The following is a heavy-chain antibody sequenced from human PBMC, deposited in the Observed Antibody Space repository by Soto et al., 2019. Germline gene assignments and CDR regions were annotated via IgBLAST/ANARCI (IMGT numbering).Heavy chain of an antibody. J-gene: IGHJ2*01. D-gene: IGHD5-18*01. CDR3: ARGGDGYNL. V-gene: IGHV1-69*01. CDR1: GGGNLREYR. Sequence: QVQLVQSGAEVKEPWSSVKVSCKASGGGNLREYRTTWVRRAPVQGLEWIGGIIPKLGSANYAKNFQGSVSVTAYESTNTGYRERRRVRSDDMDVYYCARGGDGYNL. CDR2: IIPKLGSA.